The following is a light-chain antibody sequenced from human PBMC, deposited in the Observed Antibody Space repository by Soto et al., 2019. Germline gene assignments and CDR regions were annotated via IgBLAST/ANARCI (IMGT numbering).Light chain of an antibody. CDR1: QSVSSY. Sequence: IELTQSPATLSLSPGERATLSCRASQSVSSYLAWYQQKPGQAPRLLIYGASSRATGIPDRFSGSGSGTDFTLTISRLEPEDFAVYYCQQRSNWPPNAFGQGTRLEIK. J-gene: IGKJ5*01. V-gene: IGKV3-11*01. CDR3: QQRSNWPPNA. CDR2: GAS.